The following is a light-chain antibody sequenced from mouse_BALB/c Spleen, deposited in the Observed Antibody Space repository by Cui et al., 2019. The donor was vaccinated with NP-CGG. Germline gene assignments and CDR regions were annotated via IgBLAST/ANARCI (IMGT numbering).Light chain of an antibody. J-gene: IGLJ1*01. Sequence: QAVVTQESSLTISPGEIVIFTCRSSTGAVTTSNSANWVQEKPDHLFTGIIGGTNNRAPGVPARFSGSLIGDKAALTITGAQTEDEAIYFCALWYSNHWVFGGGTKLTVL. CDR2: GTN. CDR3: ALWYSNHWV. CDR1: TGAVTTSNS. V-gene: IGLV1*01.